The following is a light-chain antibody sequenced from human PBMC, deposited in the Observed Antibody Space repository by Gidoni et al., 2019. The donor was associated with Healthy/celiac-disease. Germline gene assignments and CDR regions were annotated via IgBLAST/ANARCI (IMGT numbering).Light chain of an antibody. Sequence: EIVLTQSPGTLSLSPGERATLSCRASQSVSSSYFAWYQQKPGQAPRLLIYGASSRATGIPDRFSGSGSGTDFTLTISRLEPEDFAVYYCQQYGSSPVTFGQGTKLEIK. J-gene: IGKJ2*01. CDR2: GAS. V-gene: IGKV3-20*01. CDR1: QSVSSSY. CDR3: QQYGSSPVT.